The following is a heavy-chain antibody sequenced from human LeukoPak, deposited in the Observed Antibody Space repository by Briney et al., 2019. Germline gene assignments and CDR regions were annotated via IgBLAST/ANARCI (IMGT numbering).Heavy chain of an antibody. J-gene: IGHJ4*02. V-gene: IGHV3-21*04. CDR1: GFTFSSYS. D-gene: IGHD5-18*01. CDR3: AKVLSAMASFDY. CDR2: ISTSSTYI. Sequence: GGSLRLSCAASGFTFSSYSMNWVRQAPGKGLEWVSSISTSSTYIYYADSVKGRFTISRDNAKNTLYLYMNSLRAEDTAVYYCAKVLSAMASFDYWGQGTLVTVSS.